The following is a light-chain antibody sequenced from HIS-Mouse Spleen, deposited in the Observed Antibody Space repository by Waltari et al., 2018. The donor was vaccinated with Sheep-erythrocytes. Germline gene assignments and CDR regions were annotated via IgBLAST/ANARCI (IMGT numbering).Light chain of an antibody. V-gene: IGLV2-11*01. CDR2: DVS. J-gene: IGLJ1*01. CDR3: CSYAGSYNHV. Sequence: QSALTQPRSVSVSPGQSVTISCTGTSSDVGGYNYVSWYQQHPGKAPKLTIYDVSKRPSGVPDRFSGSKSGNTASLTISGLQAEDEADYYCCSYAGSYNHVFATGTKVTVL. CDR1: SSDVGGYNY.